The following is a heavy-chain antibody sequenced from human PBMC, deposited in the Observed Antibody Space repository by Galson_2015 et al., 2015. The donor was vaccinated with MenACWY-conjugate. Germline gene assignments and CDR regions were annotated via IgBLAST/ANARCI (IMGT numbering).Heavy chain of an antibody. CDR2: LYPGDSDT. Sequence: MGILYPGDSDTRYPPSFQGHVTISADKSINTAYLQWGSLEASDTAMYYCARQWFGSSPLDYWGQGTLVTVSS. J-gene: IGHJ4*02. V-gene: IGHV5-51*01. CDR3: ARQWFGSSPLDY. D-gene: IGHD3-10*01.